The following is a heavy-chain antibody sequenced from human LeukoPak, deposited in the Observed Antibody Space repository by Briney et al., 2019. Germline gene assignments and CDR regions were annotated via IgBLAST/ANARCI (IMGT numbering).Heavy chain of an antibody. J-gene: IGHJ6*03. CDR3: ARDKSSAHYFSMDV. V-gene: IGHV4-4*07. D-gene: IGHD6-25*01. CDR1: GGSISSYY. CDR2: ISTSGST. Sequence: SETLSLTFTGSGGSISSYYWSWIRQPAGKGLEWSGRISTSGSTNYNPSLKRRGTMSVDTSTNQFSLKLSSVTAADTPLYYCARDKSSAHYFSMDVWGKGTTVTVPS.